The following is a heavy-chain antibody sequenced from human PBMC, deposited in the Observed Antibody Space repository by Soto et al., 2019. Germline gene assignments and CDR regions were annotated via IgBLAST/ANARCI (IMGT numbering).Heavy chain of an antibody. Sequence: QVQLVQSGAEVTKPGSSEKVSCKASGGTFSRYAISLVRQAPGQGLEWVGGIIPVFATANYAQKFQGRVTITADESTSNADMELSSLRSEDTAVYYCARGVWYSSGWYWYFDLWGRGTLVTVSS. D-gene: IGHD6-19*01. CDR2: IIPVFATA. CDR3: ARGVWYSSGWYWYFDL. J-gene: IGHJ2*01. V-gene: IGHV1-69*01. CDR1: GGTFSRYA.